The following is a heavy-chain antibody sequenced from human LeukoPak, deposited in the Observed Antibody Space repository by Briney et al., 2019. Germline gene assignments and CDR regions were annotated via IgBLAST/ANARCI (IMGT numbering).Heavy chain of an antibody. Sequence: GGSLRLSCAASGFPFSSHWVSWFRQSPGKGLEWVAHINQDGSEEYYVDSVKGRFTISRDNSKNTLYLQMNSLRAEDTAVYYCARVLSGSFDYWGQGTLVTVSS. D-gene: IGHD1-26*01. V-gene: IGHV3-7*03. CDR3: ARVLSGSFDY. CDR2: INQDGSEE. J-gene: IGHJ4*02. CDR1: GFPFSSHW.